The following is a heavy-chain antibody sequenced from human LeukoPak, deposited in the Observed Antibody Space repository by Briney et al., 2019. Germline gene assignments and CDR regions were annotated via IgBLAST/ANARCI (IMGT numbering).Heavy chain of an antibody. CDR1: GFTFSTYW. CDR3: AKYGSSNPANYYYYGMDV. V-gene: IGHV3-23*01. Sequence: GGSLRLSCAASGFTFSTYWMSWVRQAPGKGLEWVSTISGSGGSTYYADSVKGRLTIPRDNSKNTLYLQMNSLRAEDTAVYYCAKYGSSNPANYYYYGMDVWGQGTTVTVSS. D-gene: IGHD6-13*01. CDR2: ISGSGGST. J-gene: IGHJ6*02.